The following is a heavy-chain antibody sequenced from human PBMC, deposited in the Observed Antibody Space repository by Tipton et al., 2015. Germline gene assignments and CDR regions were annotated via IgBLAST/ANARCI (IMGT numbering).Heavy chain of an antibody. CDR1: GASVSSYS. V-gene: IGHV4-59*02. Sequence: TLSLTCTVSGASVSSYSWSWIRQPPGKGLEWMGYISYNGSTKYNPSLKSRITISVGTSKKQCSLNLSSVTAADTAVYYCARGGNNWFDPWGQGTLVTVSS. J-gene: IGHJ5*02. CDR2: ISYNGST. D-gene: IGHD2-15*01. CDR3: ARGGNNWFDP.